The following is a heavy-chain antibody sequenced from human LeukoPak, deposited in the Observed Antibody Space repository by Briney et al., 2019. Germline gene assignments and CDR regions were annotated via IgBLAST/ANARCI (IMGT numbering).Heavy chain of an antibody. Sequence: GGSLRLSCAASGFTFSSYEMNWVRQAPGKGPEWVSYISSSGSTIYYADSVKGRFTISRDNAKNSLYLQMNSLRAEDTAVYYCASLYGSYDAFDIWGQGTMVTVSS. CDR1: GFTFSSYE. V-gene: IGHV3-48*03. CDR3: ASLYGSYDAFDI. D-gene: IGHD5-24*01. J-gene: IGHJ3*02. CDR2: ISSSGSTI.